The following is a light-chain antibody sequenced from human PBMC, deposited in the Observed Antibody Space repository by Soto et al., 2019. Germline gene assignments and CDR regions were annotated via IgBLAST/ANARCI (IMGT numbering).Light chain of an antibody. CDR2: DAS. Sequence: DIQMTQSPSTLSASVGDRVTITCRASQSISSWLAWYQQKTGKAPKLLIYDASSLESVVPSRFSGSGSGTEFTLTISSLQPDDFATYYCQQYNSYPVTFGQGTKLEIK. V-gene: IGKV1-5*01. CDR3: QQYNSYPVT. CDR1: QSISSW. J-gene: IGKJ2*01.